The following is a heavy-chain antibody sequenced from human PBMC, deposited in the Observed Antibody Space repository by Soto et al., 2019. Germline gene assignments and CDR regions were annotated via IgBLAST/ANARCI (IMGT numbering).Heavy chain of an antibody. V-gene: IGHV4-59*01. CDR3: ARGIAGAASGRAFDV. Sequence: SETLSLTCTVSGGYISNDYWSWIRQPPGKELEWIGYIYNSGSTNYNPSLKSRVTISVDTSKNQFSLRLSSVTSADTAVYYCARGIAGAASGRAFDVWGQGTMVTVSS. J-gene: IGHJ3*01. CDR1: GGYISNDY. CDR2: IYNSGST. D-gene: IGHD1-26*01.